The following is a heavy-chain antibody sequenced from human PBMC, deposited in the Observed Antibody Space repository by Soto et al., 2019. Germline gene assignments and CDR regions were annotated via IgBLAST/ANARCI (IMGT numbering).Heavy chain of an antibody. CDR3: ARIIAAAGTEARYYYYYYYMDV. CDR2: ISAYNGNT. V-gene: IGHV1-18*01. D-gene: IGHD6-13*01. CDR1: GYTFTSYG. Sequence: ASVKVSCKASGYTFTSYGISWVRQVPGQGLEWMGWISAYNGNTNYAQKLQGRVTMTTDTSTSTAYMELRSLRSDDTAVYYCARIIAAAGTEARYYYYYYYMDVWGKGTTVTVSS. J-gene: IGHJ6*03.